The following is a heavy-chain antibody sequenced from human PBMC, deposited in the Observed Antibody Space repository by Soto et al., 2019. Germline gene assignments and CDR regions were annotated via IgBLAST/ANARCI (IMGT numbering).Heavy chain of an antibody. J-gene: IGHJ4*02. V-gene: IGHV3-23*01. CDR3: ARQDYNYAYFDF. Sequence: PGGSLRLSCAASGFTFSSYAMSWVRQAPGKGLEWVSAISGSGGSTYYADSVKGQVIISVDQSISTAYLQWSSLQASDTAMYYCARQDYNYAYFDFWGQGTLVTVSS. CDR2: ISGSGGST. D-gene: IGHD5-18*01. CDR1: GFTFSSYA.